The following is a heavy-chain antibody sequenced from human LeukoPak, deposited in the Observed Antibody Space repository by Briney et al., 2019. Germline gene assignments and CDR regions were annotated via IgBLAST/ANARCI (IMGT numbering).Heavy chain of an antibody. D-gene: IGHD2-15*01. CDR3: AKGGGSPTSWFDP. Sequence: GGSLRLSCAAPRFTFSTYWMHWVRQAPGKGLVWVSRINSDGSSTDYADSVKGRFTISRDNSKNTLYLQMNSLRAEDTAVYYCAKGGGSPTSWFDPWGQGTLVTVSS. CDR1: RFTFSTYW. V-gene: IGHV3-74*01. CDR2: INSDGSST. J-gene: IGHJ5*02.